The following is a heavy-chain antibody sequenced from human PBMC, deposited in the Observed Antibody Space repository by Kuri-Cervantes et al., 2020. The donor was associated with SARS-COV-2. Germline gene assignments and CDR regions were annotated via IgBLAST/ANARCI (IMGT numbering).Heavy chain of an antibody. CDR2: INHSGGNT. CDR1: GGFISAYY. J-gene: IGHJ3*01. CDR3: ARSWAGGFEV. V-gene: IGHV4-59*01. Sequence: ESLKISCAVSGGFISAYYWSWIRQSPGQGLQWIGYINHSGGNTNYNPSLKSRVTISVDTSKNQASLKLSSVTAADTAVYYCARSWAGGFEVWGQGRAVTVSS. D-gene: IGHD6-19*01.